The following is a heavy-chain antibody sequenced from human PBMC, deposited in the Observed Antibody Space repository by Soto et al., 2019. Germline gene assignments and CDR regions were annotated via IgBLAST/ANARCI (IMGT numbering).Heavy chain of an antibody. J-gene: IGHJ4*02. V-gene: IGHV3-23*01. Sequence: GGSLRLSCAASGFTFNNYAMNWVRQAPGKGLEWVSGISATGASVYYADSVKGRLTTSTDNSKNTLYLQMTNLGAEDTAVYYCAKDLWGWLRGFDSWGQGTLVTVSS. CDR3: AKDLWGWLRGFDS. CDR1: GFTFNNYA. D-gene: IGHD5-12*01. CDR2: ISATGASV.